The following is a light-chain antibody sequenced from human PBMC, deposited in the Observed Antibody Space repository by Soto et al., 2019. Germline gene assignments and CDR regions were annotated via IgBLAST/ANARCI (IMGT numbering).Light chain of an antibody. V-gene: IGLV1-47*01. CDR2: RNN. CDR1: SSNIGSNY. CDR3: AAWDDSLSGL. J-gene: IGLJ3*02. Sequence: QSVLTQPPSASGTPGQRVTISCSGSSSNIGSNYVYWYQQLPGTAPKLLIYRNNQRPSAVPDRFSGSKSGTSASLASSGIRSEDEADYYCAAWDDSLSGLFGGGTKLTVL.